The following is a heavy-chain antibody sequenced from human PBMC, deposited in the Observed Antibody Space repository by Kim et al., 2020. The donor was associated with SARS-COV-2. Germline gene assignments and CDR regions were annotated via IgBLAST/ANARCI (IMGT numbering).Heavy chain of an antibody. J-gene: IGHJ6*03. CDR1: GFTFSSYA. CDR3: ARGPLYYYTDV. Sequence: GGSLRLSCAASGFTFSSYAMHWVRQAPGKGLEWVAVISYDGSNKYYADSVKGRFTISRDNSKNTLYLQMNSLRAEDTAVYYCARGPLYYYTDVWGKGTT. V-gene: IGHV3-30-3*01. CDR2: ISYDGSNK.